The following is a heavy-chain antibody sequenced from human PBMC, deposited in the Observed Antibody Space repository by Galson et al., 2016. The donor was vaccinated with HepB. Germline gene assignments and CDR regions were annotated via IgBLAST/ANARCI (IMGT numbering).Heavy chain of an antibody. V-gene: IGHV4-39*01. CDR1: DSISRGSYF. CDR3: ARLGSGIYERYFVY. Sequence: DSISRGSYFWGWVRQTPGKGLEWIGSFSNSGSTYYNPALRSRVTISADTSMKRFSLNLNSVAAADTAVYYCARLGSGIYERYFVYWGQGTLVTVSS. CDR2: FSNSGST. J-gene: IGHJ4*02. D-gene: IGHD1-1*01.